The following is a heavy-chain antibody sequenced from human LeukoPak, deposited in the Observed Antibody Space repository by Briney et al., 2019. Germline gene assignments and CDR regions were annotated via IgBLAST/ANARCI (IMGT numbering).Heavy chain of an antibody. CDR3: ATFHGSWSYYPASFVY. Sequence: GESLKISCKGSGYSFTSYWIGWVRQMPGKGLEWMGIIYPGDSDTRYSPSFQGQVTISADKSISTAYLQWSSLKASDTAMYYCATFHGSWSYYPASFVYWCQGTLVTVSS. V-gene: IGHV5-51*01. CDR2: IYPGDSDT. J-gene: IGHJ4*02. D-gene: IGHD3-10*01. CDR1: GYSFTSYW.